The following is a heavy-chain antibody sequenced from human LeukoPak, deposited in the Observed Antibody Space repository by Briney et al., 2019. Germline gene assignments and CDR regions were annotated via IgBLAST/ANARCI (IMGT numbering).Heavy chain of an antibody. CDR2: IYYTGST. CDR1: GGSISTYY. CDR3: ARRVVVVTANDKSDAFDM. Sequence: SETLSLTCTVSGGSISTYYWNWIRQPLGEGLEWIGYIYYTGSTKSNPSLKSRVTISLDTSKNQFSLNLSSVTAADTAVYYCARRVVVVTANDKSDAFDMWGQGTVVTVSS. V-gene: IGHV4-59*01. J-gene: IGHJ3*02. D-gene: IGHD2-15*01.